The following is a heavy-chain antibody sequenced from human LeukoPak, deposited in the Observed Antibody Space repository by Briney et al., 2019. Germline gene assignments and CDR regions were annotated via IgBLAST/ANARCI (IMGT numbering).Heavy chain of an antibody. D-gene: IGHD2-2*01. CDR2: ISGYNGNT. Sequence: GASVKVSCKAPGYTFTSYAISWVRQAPGQGLEWMGWISGYNGNTNYAQKLQGRVTMTTDTSTSTAYMELRSLRSDDTAVYYCARGGGRPGYCSSTSCYEGFDYWGQGTLVTVSS. CDR1: GYTFTSYA. V-gene: IGHV1-18*01. J-gene: IGHJ4*02. CDR3: ARGGGRPGYCSSTSCYEGFDY.